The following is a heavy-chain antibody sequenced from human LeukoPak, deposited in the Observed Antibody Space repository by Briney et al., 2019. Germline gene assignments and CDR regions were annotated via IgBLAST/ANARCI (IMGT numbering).Heavy chain of an antibody. CDR3: ARRRYSFGQTEYFDF. V-gene: IGHV5-51*01. J-gene: IGHJ4*02. D-gene: IGHD5-12*01. CDR1: GYSFSTYW. Sequence: GESLKISCRGSGYSFSTYWISWVRQMPGKGLEWMGFIYPGDSHTTDSPSFQGQVTMSVDKSICTAFLRWNSLKGSDSTMYYCARRRYSFGQTEYFDFWGQGTLVTVSS. CDR2: IYPGDSHT.